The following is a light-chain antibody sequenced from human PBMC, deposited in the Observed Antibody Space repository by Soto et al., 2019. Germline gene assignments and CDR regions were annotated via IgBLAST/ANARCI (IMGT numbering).Light chain of an antibody. CDR3: QQLNSYPRGYT. CDR1: QGISSY. J-gene: IGKJ2*01. V-gene: IGKV1-9*01. CDR2: AAS. Sequence: IPLTQSPSSLSASVGDRVTITCRASQGISSYLAWYQQKPGKAPKLLIYAASTLQSGVPSRFSGSGSGTDFTLTISSLQPEDFATYYCQQLNSYPRGYTFGQGTKLEIK.